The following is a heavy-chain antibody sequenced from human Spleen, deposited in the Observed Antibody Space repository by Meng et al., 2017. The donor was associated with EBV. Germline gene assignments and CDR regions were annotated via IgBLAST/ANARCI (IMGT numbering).Heavy chain of an antibody. V-gene: IGHV6-1*01. Sequence: QVQLQHPGPGLVKTSQTLSLTCAISGDCVSSYSAAWNWIRQSPSRGLEWLGRTYYRSKWYNDYAVSVKSRITINPDTSKNQFSLQLNSVTPEDTAVYYCARDSDRYNWNGGNWFDPWGQGNLVTVSS. CDR1: GDCVSSYSAA. CDR3: ARDSDRYNWNGGNWFDP. J-gene: IGHJ5*02. D-gene: IGHD1-20*01. CDR2: TYYRSKWYN.